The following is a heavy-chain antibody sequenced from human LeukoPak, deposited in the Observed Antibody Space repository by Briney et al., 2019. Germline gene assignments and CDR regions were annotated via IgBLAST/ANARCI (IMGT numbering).Heavy chain of an antibody. CDR2: IYHSGST. CDR1: GGSISSSSYS. Sequence: SETLSLTCTVSGGSISSSSYSWSWIRQPPGKGLEWIGYIYHSGSTYYNPSLKSRVTISVDRSKNQFSLKLSSVTAADTAVYYCAREQHPYYDSSGYSFFDYWGQGALVTVSS. D-gene: IGHD3-22*01. V-gene: IGHV4-30-2*01. J-gene: IGHJ4*02. CDR3: AREQHPYYDSSGYSFFDY.